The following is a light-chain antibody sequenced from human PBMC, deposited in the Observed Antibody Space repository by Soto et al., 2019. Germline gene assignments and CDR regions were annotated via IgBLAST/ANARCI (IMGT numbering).Light chain of an antibody. J-gene: IGLJ2*01. CDR1: SSDL. V-gene: IGLV2-14*03. CDR2: DVS. Sequence: QSVLTQPVSVSGSPGQSITISCTGTSSDLVSWYQQHPGKAPKLMIYDVSNRPSGVSNRFSGSKSGNTASLTISGLQAEDEADYYCSSYTSSNPLVVFGTGTNLTVL. CDR3: SSYTSSNPLVV.